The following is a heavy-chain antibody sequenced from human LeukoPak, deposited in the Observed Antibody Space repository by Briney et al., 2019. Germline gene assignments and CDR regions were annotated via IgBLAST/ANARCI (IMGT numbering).Heavy chain of an antibody. V-gene: IGHV3-74*01. J-gene: IGHJ4*02. CDR1: GFTFSSFW. Sequence: GSLRLSCAASGFTFSSFWTHWVRQASGKGLVWVSHTNSDGSTTDYADSVRGRFTISRDNAKNTLFLQMNSLRAEDTAVYYCARDGGGGDLRGGVSMDYWGQGTLVTASS. D-gene: IGHD2-21*02. CDR2: TNSDGSTT. CDR3: ARDGGGGDLRGGVSMDY.